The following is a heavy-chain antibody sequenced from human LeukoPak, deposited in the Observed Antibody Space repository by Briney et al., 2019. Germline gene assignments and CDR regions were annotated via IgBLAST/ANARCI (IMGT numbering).Heavy chain of an antibody. CDR2: LDSGGST. Sequence: GGSLRLSCAASGFTVSSNYMSWVRQAPGKGLEWVSVLDSGGSTYYADSVKGRFTISRDNSKNTLYLQMNSLRAEDTAVYYCAKAVKTAAGSYYDYWGQGTLVTVSS. J-gene: IGHJ4*02. CDR3: AKAVKTAAGSYYDY. V-gene: IGHV3-53*01. CDR1: GFTVSSNY. D-gene: IGHD3-10*01.